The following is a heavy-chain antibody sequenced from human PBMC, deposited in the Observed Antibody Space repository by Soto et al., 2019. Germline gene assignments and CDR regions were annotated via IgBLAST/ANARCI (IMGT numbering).Heavy chain of an antibody. D-gene: IGHD3-22*01. V-gene: IGHV4-34*01. CDR3: ARGRVDTLDSSGFYEY. J-gene: IGHJ4*02. Sequence: ETLAVTCAVYGGSFSAYYWIWIRQPPGKGLEWIGEINHSGGTGYNPSLKSRVTISVDTSKSQFSLKLTSVTAADRAVYYCARGRVDTLDSSGFYEYGGGGSPGSVSS. CDR2: INHSGGT. CDR1: GGSFSAYY.